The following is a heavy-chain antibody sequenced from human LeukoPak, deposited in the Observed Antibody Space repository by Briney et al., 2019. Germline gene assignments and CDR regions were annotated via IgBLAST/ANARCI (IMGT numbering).Heavy chain of an antibody. Sequence: PGGSLRLSCAASGFTFSSYWMSWVRQAPGRGLEWVANIKQDGSEIYYVASVKGRLTISRDNAKNSLFLQMNSLRAEDTAVYYCTRDFQGRYYYHMDVWGKATTVTVSS. CDR1: GFTFSSYW. CDR3: TRDFQGRYYYHMDV. J-gene: IGHJ6*03. D-gene: IGHD3-10*01. V-gene: IGHV3-7*01. CDR2: IKQDGSEI.